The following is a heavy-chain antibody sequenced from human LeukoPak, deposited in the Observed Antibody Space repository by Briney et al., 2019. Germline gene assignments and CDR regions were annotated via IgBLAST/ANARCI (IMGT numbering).Heavy chain of an antibody. CDR2: IYYSGST. D-gene: IGHD5-12*01. J-gene: IGHJ6*02. Sequence: SETLSLTCIVSGGSISSYYWSWIRQPPGKGLEWIGYIYYSGSTNYNPSLKSRVTISVDTSKNQFSLKLSSVTAADTAVYYCARAPVYSGYDLGYYYYYGMDVWGQGTTVTVSS. CDR3: ARAPVYSGYDLGYYYYYGMDV. V-gene: IGHV4-59*01. CDR1: GGSISSYY.